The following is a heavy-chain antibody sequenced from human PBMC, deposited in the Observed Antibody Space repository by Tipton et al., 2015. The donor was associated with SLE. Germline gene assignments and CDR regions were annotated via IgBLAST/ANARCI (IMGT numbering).Heavy chain of an antibody. Sequence: NTKYAQRFQDRVTMTTDTSTSTAYMELRSLRSDDTAVYYCARLYSGSYYYYYGMDVWGQGTTVTVSS. CDR2: NT. CDR3: ARLYSGSYYYYYGMDV. J-gene: IGHJ6*02. V-gene: IGHV1-18*01. D-gene: IGHD1-26*01.